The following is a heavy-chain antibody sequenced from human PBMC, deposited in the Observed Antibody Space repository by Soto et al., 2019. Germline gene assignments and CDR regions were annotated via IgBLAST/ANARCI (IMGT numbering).Heavy chain of an antibody. CDR1: GGTFSSYA. J-gene: IGHJ6*02. CDR3: ARFSERERSAAGNYYYGMDV. V-gene: IGHV1-69*01. D-gene: IGHD1-1*01. Sequence: QVQLVQSGAEVKKPGSSVKVSCKASGGTFSSYAISWVRQAPGQGLEWMGGIIPIFGTANYAQKFQGRVTITADESTSTAYMELSSLRSEDTAVYYCARFSERERSAAGNYYYGMDVWGQGTTVTVSS. CDR2: IIPIFGTA.